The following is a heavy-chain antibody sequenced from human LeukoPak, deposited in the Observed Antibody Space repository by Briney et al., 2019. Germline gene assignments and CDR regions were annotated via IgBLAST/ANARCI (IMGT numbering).Heavy chain of an antibody. CDR3: ARETTTVGLDY. D-gene: IGHD1-26*01. J-gene: IGHJ4*02. CDR2: INHSGST. CDR1: GGSFSGYY. V-gene: IGHV4-34*01. Sequence: SETLSLTCAVYGGSFSGYYWSWIRQPPGKGLEWIGEINHSGSTNYNPSLKSRVTISVDTSENQFSLKLSSVTAADTAVYYCARETTTVGLDYWGQGTLVTVSS.